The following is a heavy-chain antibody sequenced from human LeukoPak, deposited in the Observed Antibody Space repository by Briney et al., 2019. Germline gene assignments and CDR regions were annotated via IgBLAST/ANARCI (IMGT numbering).Heavy chain of an antibody. CDR1: GGSISSSSYY. Sequence: SETLSLTCTVSGGSISSSSYYWVWIRQPPGKGLEWIGSIYYSGTTYYTPSLKSRVTISVDTSKNQVSLKLSSVTAADTAVYYCARDRRIVGAPRVNWFDPWGQGTLVTVSS. V-gene: IGHV4-39*07. D-gene: IGHD6-19*01. CDR3: ARDRRIVGAPRVNWFDP. J-gene: IGHJ5*02. CDR2: IYYSGTT.